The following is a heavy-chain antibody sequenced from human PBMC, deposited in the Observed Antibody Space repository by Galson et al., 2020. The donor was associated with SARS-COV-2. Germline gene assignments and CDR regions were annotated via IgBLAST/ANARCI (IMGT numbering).Heavy chain of an antibody. CDR2: IHHTGST. D-gene: IGHD2-8*01. V-gene: IGHV4-59*08. CDR1: GGSISYY. J-gene: IGHJ4*02. CDR3: ARLGSCTTTACHDIGTVSFDY. Sequence: SETLSLTCTVSGGSISYYWGWIRQPPGKGLEWIGYIHHTGSTNYNPSLKSRVTLSVDTSKSQLSLRLDSMTAADTAVYYCARLGSCTTTACHDIGTVSFDYWGQGTLVTVSS.